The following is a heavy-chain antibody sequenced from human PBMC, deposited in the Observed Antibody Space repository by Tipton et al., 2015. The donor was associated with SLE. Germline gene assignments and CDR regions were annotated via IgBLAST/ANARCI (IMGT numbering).Heavy chain of an antibody. V-gene: IGHV4-59*01. D-gene: IGHD1-7*01. CDR1: GDAISGYY. J-gene: IGHJ5*02. CDR3: AREAWRTGTTGPWLDP. CDR2: IHSSGRT. Sequence: LRLSCSVSGDAISGYYWSWIRQPPVKGIEWIGYIHSSGRTSYNPSLKSRVSMSIDTSGKYFSLRLSAVTAADAAVYYCAREAWRTGTTGPWLDPWGRGILVTVSS.